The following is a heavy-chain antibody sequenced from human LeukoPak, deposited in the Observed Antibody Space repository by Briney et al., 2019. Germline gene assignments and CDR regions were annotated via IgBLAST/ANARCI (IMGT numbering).Heavy chain of an antibody. CDR1: GFTFDDYA. J-gene: IGHJ6*02. CDR3: ARAGGRDYYYGMDV. CDR2: ISWNSGSI. Sequence: GRSLRLSCAASGFTFDDYAMHWVRQAPGKGLEWVSGISWNSGSIGYADSVKGRFTISRDNAKNSLYLQMNSLRAEDTALYYCARAGGRDYYYGMDVWGQGTTVTVSS. V-gene: IGHV3-9*01. D-gene: IGHD1-14*01.